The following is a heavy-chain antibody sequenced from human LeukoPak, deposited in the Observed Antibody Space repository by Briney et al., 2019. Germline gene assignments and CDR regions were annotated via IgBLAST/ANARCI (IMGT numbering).Heavy chain of an antibody. CDR2: INHSGST. D-gene: IGHD3-22*01. V-gene: IGHV4-39*07. Sequence: SETLSLTCTVSGGSISSSSYYWGWIRQPPGKGLEWIGEINHSGSTNYNPSLKSRVTISVDTSKNQFSLKLSSVTAADTAVYYCARGRRYYYDSSGRGDYYYYMDVWGKGTTVTVSS. CDR3: ARGRRYYYDSSGRGDYYYYMDV. J-gene: IGHJ6*03. CDR1: GGSISSSSYY.